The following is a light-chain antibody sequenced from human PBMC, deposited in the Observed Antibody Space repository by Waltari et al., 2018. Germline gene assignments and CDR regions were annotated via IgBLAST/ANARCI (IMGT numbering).Light chain of an antibody. V-gene: IGKV3-11*01. CDR2: DAS. Sequence: ELVLTLSPATLSLSPGERATLSCRASQSVRTYLAWYQHRLGLAPRLLIYDASNRATDVPARFSGSGSGTDFTLTISSLQPEDFAVYYCQERSNWPGGAFGGGTKVE. CDR1: QSVRTY. J-gene: IGKJ4*01. CDR3: QERSNWPGGA.